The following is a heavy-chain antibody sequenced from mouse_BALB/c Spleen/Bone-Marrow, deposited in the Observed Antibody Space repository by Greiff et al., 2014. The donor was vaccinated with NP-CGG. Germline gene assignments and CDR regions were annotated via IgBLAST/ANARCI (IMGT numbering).Heavy chain of an antibody. Sequence: VQLQQSGPELVKPGALVKISCKASGYTFTTYDINWVKQRPVQGLEWIGWISPGDGNTNYNEKFKGKATLTADKSSSTAYMQLSSLTSENSAVYFCARGGDYHYFDYWGQGITLTVSS. CDR3: ARGGDYHYFDY. CDR1: GYTFTTYD. CDR2: ISPGDGNT. V-gene: IGHV1S56*01. J-gene: IGHJ2*01. D-gene: IGHD2-4*01.